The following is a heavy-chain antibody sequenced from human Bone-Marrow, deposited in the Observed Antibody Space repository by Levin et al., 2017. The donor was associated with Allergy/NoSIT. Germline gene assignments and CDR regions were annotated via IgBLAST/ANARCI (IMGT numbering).Heavy chain of an antibody. V-gene: IGHV3-23*01. J-gene: IGHJ4*02. D-gene: IGHD3-10*01. CDR3: AKDRDFYGSGSLGN. CDR2: ISGSGDST. CDR1: GFTFSNYA. Sequence: GGSLRLSCAASGFTFSNYAMSWVRQAPGKGLEWVSGISGSGDSTYDGDSVKGRFTISRDNSKNTLYLQMNSLRAEDTAAYYCAKDRDFYGSGSLGNWGQGTLVTVSS.